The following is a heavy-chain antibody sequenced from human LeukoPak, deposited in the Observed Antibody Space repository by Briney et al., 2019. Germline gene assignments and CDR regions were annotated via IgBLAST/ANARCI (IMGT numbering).Heavy chain of an antibody. CDR1: GFSFSSYA. D-gene: IGHD6-13*01. J-gene: IGHJ4*02. Sequence: PGRSLRLSCAASGFSFSSYAMHWVRQAPGKGLEWVSSISGNSRYIYYADSMRGRFTISRDNAKNSLYLQMNSLKPEDTAVYYCARVAEAAAFDSWGQGTLVTVSS. CDR2: ISGNSRYI. CDR3: ARVAEAAAFDS. V-gene: IGHV3-21*06.